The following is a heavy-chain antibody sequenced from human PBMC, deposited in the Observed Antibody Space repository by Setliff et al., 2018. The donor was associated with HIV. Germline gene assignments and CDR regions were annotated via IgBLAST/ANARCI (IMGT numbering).Heavy chain of an antibody. V-gene: IGHV3-15*01. CDR1: GFTFSSAW. Sequence: GGSLRLSCAASGFTFSSAWMIWVRQAPGKGLDWVGLISGTTDYAAPVKGRFTISRDNARKSVYLQIDSLRAEDTAVYYCAADVPNFSDDYIPIDYWGRGTLVTVSS. J-gene: IGHJ4*02. CDR3: AADVPNFSDDYIPIDY. CDR2: ISGTT. D-gene: IGHD4-4*01.